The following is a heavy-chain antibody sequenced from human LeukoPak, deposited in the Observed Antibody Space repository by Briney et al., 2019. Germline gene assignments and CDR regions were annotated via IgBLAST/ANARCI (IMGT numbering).Heavy chain of an antibody. V-gene: IGHV3-23*01. CDR3: AKDCSSTSCYNP. D-gene: IGHD2-2*02. Sequence: GGFLRLSCAASGFTFSTYAMSWVRQGPAKGLEWLSAISGSGGSTYYADSVKGRFTISRDNSKNTLYLQMNSLRAEDTAVYYCAKDCSSTSCYNPWGQGTLVTVSS. CDR2: ISGSGGST. CDR1: GFTFSTYA. J-gene: IGHJ5*02.